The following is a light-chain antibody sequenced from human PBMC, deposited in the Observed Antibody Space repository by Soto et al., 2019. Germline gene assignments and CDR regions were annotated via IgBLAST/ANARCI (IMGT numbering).Light chain of an antibody. J-gene: IGKJ5*01. CDR1: QSIATW. CDR3: QQYNVFPIT. Sequence: DIQMTQSPSTLSASVGVRVTITCRASQSIATWLAWYQQKSGKAPKLLIYKASSLQSDVPSRFSGSGSGTEFTLTISSLKPDDFATYYCQQYNVFPITFGQGTRLEI. V-gene: IGKV1-5*03. CDR2: KAS.